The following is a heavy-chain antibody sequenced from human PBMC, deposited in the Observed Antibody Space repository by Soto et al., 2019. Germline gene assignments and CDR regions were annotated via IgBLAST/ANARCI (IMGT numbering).Heavy chain of an antibody. V-gene: IGHV4-34*01. Sequence: PSETLSLTCAVYGGSFSGYYWTWIRQSPGKGLEWIGQISYSGSTNYNPSLKSRVFISIGTSNNQFFLELTSVTAADTAVYYCARASAQSDSGTHEGGYYYLDFWGQGTPVTVSS. CDR2: ISYSGST. D-gene: IGHD3-10*01. CDR3: ARASAQSDSGTHEGGYYYLDF. J-gene: IGHJ4*02. CDR1: GGSFSGYY.